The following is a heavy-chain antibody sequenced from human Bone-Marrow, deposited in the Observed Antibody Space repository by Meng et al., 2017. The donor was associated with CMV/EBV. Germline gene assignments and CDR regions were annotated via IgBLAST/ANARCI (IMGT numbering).Heavy chain of an antibody. Sequence: ASVKVSCKASGYTFTSYDINWVRQATGQGLEWMGWMNPNSGNTGYAQKFQGRVTMTRNTSISTAYMELSSLRSEDTAVYYCARTHYDFWSGTNNWFDPWGQGTLVTVSS. CDR3: ARTHYDFWSGTNNWFDP. CDR2: MNPNSGNT. J-gene: IGHJ5*02. V-gene: IGHV1-8*01. D-gene: IGHD3-3*01. CDR1: GYTFTSYD.